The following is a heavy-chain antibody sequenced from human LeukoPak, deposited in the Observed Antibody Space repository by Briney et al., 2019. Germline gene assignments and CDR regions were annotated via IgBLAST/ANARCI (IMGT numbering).Heavy chain of an antibody. CDR3: ARMSGSSGRGY. D-gene: IGHD1-26*01. V-gene: IGHV3-9*01. CDR1: GFTFDDYA. J-gene: IGHJ4*02. Sequence: PGRSLRLSCAASGFTFDDYAMHWVRQAPGKGLEWVSGISWNSGSIGYADSVKGRFTISRDNAKNSLYLQMNSLRAEDTAVYYCARMSGSSGRGYWGQGTLVTVSS. CDR2: ISWNSGSI.